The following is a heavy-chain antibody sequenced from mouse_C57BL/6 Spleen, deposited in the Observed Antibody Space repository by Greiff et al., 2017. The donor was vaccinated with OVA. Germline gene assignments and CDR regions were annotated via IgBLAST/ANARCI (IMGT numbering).Heavy chain of an antibody. CDR3: ARRRGDYGNFFEY. V-gene: IGHV1-80*01. D-gene: IGHD2-1*01. CDR1: GYAFSSYW. J-gene: IGHJ2*01. Sequence: QVQLQQSGAELVKPGASVKISCKASGYAFSSYWMNWVKQRPGKGLEWIGQIYPGDGDTNYNGKFKGKATLTADKSSSTAYMQLSSLTSEDSAVYFCARRRGDYGNFFEYWGQGTTLTVSS. CDR2: IYPGDGDT.